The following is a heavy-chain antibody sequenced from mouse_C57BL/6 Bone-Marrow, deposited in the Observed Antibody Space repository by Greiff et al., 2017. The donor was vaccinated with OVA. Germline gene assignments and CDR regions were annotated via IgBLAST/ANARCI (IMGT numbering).Heavy chain of an antibody. CDR3: ASSAVPLPWFAY. CDR2: IHPNSGST. V-gene: IGHV1-64*01. D-gene: IGHD5-1*01. J-gene: IGHJ3*01. Sequence: QVQLQQPGAELVKPGASVKLSCKASGYTFTSYWMNWVKQRPGQGLEWIGMIHPNSGSTNYNEKFKSKATLTVDKSSSTAYMQLSSLTSGDASGYYCASSAVPLPWFAYWGQGTLVTVSA. CDR1: GYTFTSYW.